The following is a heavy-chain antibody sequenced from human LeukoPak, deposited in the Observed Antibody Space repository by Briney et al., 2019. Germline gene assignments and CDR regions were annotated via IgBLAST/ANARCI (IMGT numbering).Heavy chain of an antibody. J-gene: IGHJ5*02. D-gene: IGHD6-13*01. V-gene: IGHV3-7*01. Sequence: PGGSLRLSCAASGLTFSSQWMTWVRQAPGKGPEWVANIEGDGGKKFYVDSVKGRFTISRDNAENSLYLQMNSLRVEDTAVYYCARELAAAGTNVWFDPWGQGTLVTVSS. CDR3: ARELAAAGTNVWFDP. CDR1: GLTFSSQW. CDR2: IEGDGGKK.